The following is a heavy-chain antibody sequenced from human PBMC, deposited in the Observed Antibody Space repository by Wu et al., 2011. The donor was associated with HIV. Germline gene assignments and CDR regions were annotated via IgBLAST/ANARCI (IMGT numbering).Heavy chain of an antibody. CDR2: ISPYDGDT. J-gene: IGHJ4*02. CDR3: ALRTRAGSGSDY. V-gene: IGHV1-18*01. CDR1: GYTFNTYA. Sequence: SVKVSCKASGYTFNTYAISWVRQAPGQGLEWMGWISPYDGDTKYPQKLQGRVTMTTDTSTGTAYMELSSLRSEDTAVYYCALRTRAGSGSDYWGQGTLVTVSS. D-gene: IGHD3-10*01.